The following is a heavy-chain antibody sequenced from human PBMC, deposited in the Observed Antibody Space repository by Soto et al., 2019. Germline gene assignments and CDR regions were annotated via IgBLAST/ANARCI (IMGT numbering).Heavy chain of an antibody. V-gene: IGHV1-46*03. D-gene: IGHD5-12*01. CDR2: ITPSGGST. CDR1: GYTFTSYY. Sequence: GASVKVCCKASGYTFTSYYMHWVRQAPGQGLEWMGIITPSGGSTSYAQKFQGRVTMTRDTSTSTVYMELSSLRSEDTAVYYCAIWSIGYSGSQDAFDIWGQGTMVTVSS. CDR3: AIWSIGYSGSQDAFDI. J-gene: IGHJ3*02.